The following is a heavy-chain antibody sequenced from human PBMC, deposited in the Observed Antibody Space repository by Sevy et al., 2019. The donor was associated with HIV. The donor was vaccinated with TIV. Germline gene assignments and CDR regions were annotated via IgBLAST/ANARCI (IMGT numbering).Heavy chain of an antibody. CDR3: AKDHFQGYIYGTSRYAFDI. V-gene: IGHV3-30*18. J-gene: IGHJ3*02. CDR1: GFMFSTYG. Sequence: GGYLRLSCAASGFMFSTYGMHCVRQAPGKGLEWVALISFDASNKYYADSVKGRFTISRDNSKNTLYLQMNSLRAEDTAVYNCAKDHFQGYIYGTSRYAFDIWGQGTLVTVSS. D-gene: IGHD5-18*01. CDR2: ISFDASNK.